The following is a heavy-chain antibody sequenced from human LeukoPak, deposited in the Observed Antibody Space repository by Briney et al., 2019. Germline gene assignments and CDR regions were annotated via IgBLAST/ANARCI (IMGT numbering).Heavy chain of an antibody. V-gene: IGHV1-2*06. J-gene: IGHJ4*02. CDR3: ARSHHSSSWYGFSY. Sequence: AASVKVSCKASGYTFTGYYMYWVRQAPGQGLEWMGRINPNSGGTNYAQKFQGRVTMTRDTSISTAYMELSRLRSDDTAVYYCARSHHSSSWYGFSYWGQGTLVTVSS. D-gene: IGHD6-13*01. CDR2: INPNSGGT. CDR1: GYTFTGYY.